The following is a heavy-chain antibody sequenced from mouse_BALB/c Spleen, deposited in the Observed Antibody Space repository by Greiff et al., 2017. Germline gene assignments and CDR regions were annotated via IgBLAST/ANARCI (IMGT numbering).Heavy chain of an antibody. CDR1: GYSFTDYN. J-gene: IGHJ4*01. CDR2: IDPYNGGT. D-gene: IGHD2-3*01. V-gene: IGHV1S135*01. CDR3: ARRGWEGDAMDY. Sequence: VQLQQSGPELVKPGASVKVSCKASGYSFTDYNMYWVKQSHGKSLEWIGYIDPYNGGTSYNQKFKGKATLTADKSSSTAYMQLSSLTSENSAVYFCARRGWEGDAMDYWGQGTSVTVSS.